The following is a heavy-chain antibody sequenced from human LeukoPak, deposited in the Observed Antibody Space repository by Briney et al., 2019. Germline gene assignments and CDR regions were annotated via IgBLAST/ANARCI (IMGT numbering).Heavy chain of an antibody. CDR2: ISSSSSYI. CDR3: ARDKAAVAVFDY. J-gene: IGHJ4*02. V-gene: IGHV3-21*01. Sequence: KSGGSLRLSCAASGFTFSSYSMNWVRQAPGKGLEWVSSISSSSSYIYYADSVKGRFTISRDNAKNSLYLQMNSLRAEDTAVYYWARDKAAVAVFDYWGQGTLVTVFS. CDR1: GFTFSSYS.